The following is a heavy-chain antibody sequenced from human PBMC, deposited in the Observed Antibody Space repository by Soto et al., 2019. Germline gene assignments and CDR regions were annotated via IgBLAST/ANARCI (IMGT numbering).Heavy chain of an antibody. J-gene: IGHJ4*02. V-gene: IGHV1-2*02. CDR1: GYTFTGHY. D-gene: IGHD1-26*01. CDR3: GRGRSGQIVVFY. Sequence: VASVKVSCTASGYTFTGHYIHWVRQAPEQGPEWMGEIGPESGATRYAQRFQGRVTMTRDMSITTVYMELNNLSPDDTAVYYCGRGRSGQIVVFYWGQGTPVTVSS. CDR2: IGPESGAT.